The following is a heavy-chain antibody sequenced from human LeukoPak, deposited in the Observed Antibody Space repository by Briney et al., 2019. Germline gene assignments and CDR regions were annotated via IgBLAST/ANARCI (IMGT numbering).Heavy chain of an antibody. CDR1: VYTFTSYG. CDR3: AREPPHHPNTAMVTGSSGFDY. J-gene: IGHJ4*02. CDR2: ISAYNGNT. D-gene: IGHD5-18*01. V-gene: IGHV1-18*01. Sequence: ASVKVSCKASVYTFTSYGISCVRQALGQGLEWMGWISAYNGNTNYAQKLQGRVTMTTDTSTSTAYMELRSLRSDDTAVYYCAREPPHHPNTAMVTGSSGFDYWGQGTLVTVSS.